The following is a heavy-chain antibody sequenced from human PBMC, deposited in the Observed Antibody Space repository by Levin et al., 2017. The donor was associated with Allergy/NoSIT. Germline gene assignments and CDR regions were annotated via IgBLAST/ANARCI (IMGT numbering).Heavy chain of an antibody. D-gene: IGHD3-22*01. CDR1: EYSFTTYW. V-gene: IGHV5-51*01. Sequence: RGESLKISCKGSEYSFTTYWIGWVRQMPGKGLEWMGLIYPGDSDTRYSPSFQGQVTISADKSISTAYLQWSSLKASDTAVYYCAEYSSVRGAFDIWGQGTMVTVSS. CDR3: AEYSSVRGAFDI. CDR2: IYPGDSDT. J-gene: IGHJ3*02.